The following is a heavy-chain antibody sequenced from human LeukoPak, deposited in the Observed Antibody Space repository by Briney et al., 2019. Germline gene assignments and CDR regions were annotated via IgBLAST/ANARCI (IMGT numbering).Heavy chain of an antibody. CDR3: ARIYYDSSGYYYYFDY. D-gene: IGHD3-22*01. CDR2: IYHSGST. CDR1: GYSISSGYY. Sequence: SETLSLTCAVSGYSISSGYYWGWIQQPPGKGLEWIGSIYHSGSTYYNPSLKSRVTISVDTSKNQFSLKLSSVTAADTAVYYCARIYYDSSGYYYYFDYWGQGTLVTVSS. V-gene: IGHV4-38-2*01. J-gene: IGHJ4*02.